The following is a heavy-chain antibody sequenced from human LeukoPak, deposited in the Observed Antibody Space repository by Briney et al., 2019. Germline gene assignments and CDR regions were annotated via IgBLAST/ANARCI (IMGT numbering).Heavy chain of an antibody. V-gene: IGHV4-38-2*02. J-gene: IGHJ4*02. CDR2: IYHSGST. Sequence: PSETLSLTCTVSGYSISSGYYWGWIRQPPGKGLEWIGSIYHSGSTYYNPSLKSRVTISVDTSKNQFSLKLSSVTAADTAVYYCARVLVGSHTEYFDYWGQGTLVTVSS. CDR3: ARVLVGSHTEYFDY. CDR1: GYSISSGYY. D-gene: IGHD5-18*01.